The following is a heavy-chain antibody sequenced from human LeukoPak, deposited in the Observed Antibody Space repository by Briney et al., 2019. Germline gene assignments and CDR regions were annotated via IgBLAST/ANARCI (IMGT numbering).Heavy chain of an antibody. V-gene: IGHV1-2*02. Sequence: ASVKVSCKASGYTFIAYFMHWVRQAPGQGLEWMGWISPERGGTNYAQRSQGRVTMTRDTSTNTVYMELSGLTSDDTAIYYCARDMSKAVAGNDYWGQGTLVTVSS. CDR3: ARDMSKAVAGNDY. J-gene: IGHJ4*02. CDR1: GYTFIAYF. D-gene: IGHD6-19*01. CDR2: ISPERGGT.